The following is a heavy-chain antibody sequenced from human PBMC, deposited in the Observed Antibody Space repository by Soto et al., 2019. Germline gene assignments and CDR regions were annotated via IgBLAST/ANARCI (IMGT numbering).Heavy chain of an antibody. V-gene: IGHV4-30-4*01. Sequence: PSETLSLTCTVSGGSISSGDYYWSWIRQPPGKGLEWIGYIYYSGSTYYNPSLKSRVTISVDTSKNQFPLKLSSVTAADTAVYYCARAPRRGWFDPWGQGTLVTVSS. CDR2: IYYSGST. CDR1: GGSISSGDYY. CDR3: ARAPRRGWFDP. J-gene: IGHJ5*02.